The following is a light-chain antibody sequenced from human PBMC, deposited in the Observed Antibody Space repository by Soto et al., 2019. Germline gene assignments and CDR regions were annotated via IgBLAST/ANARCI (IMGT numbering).Light chain of an antibody. CDR1: SSNIGRNT. CDR2: SNN. CDR3: AGWDDSLNGPV. J-gene: IGLJ2*01. V-gene: IGLV1-44*01. Sequence: QAVVTQPPSASGTPGQRVTISCSGSSSNIGRNTVNWYQQLPGTAPKLLIYSNNQRPSGVPDRFSGSKSGPSGSLAISGLQSEDEADYYCAGWDDSLNGPVFGGGTKLTVL.